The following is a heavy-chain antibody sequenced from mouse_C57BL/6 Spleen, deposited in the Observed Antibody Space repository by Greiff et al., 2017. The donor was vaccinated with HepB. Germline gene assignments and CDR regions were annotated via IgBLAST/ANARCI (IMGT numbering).Heavy chain of an antibody. D-gene: IGHD2-4*01. J-gene: IGHJ2*01. CDR3: ARPRIYYDYDDYFDY. CDR2: IYPRDGST. V-gene: IGHV1-78*01. CDR1: GYTFTDHT. Sequence: QVQLQQSDAELVKPGASVKISCKVSGYTFTDHTIHWMKQRPEQGLEWIGYIYPRDGSTKYNEKFKGKATLTADKSSSTAYMQLNSLTSEDSAVYFCARPRIYYDYDDYFDYWGQGTTLTVSS.